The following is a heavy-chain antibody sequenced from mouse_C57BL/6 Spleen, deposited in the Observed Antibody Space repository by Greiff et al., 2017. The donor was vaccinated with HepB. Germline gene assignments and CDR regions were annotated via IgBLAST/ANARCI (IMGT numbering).Heavy chain of an antibody. CDR2: IYPGDGDT. V-gene: IGHV1-82*01. CDR3: ARSVAYYSNYDWYFDV. D-gene: IGHD2-5*01. J-gene: IGHJ1*03. CDR1: GYAFSSSW. Sequence: QVQLKESGPELVKPGASVKISFKASGYAFSSSWMNWVKQRPGKGLEWIGRIYPGDGDTNYNGKFKGKATLTADKSSSTAYMQLSSLTSEDSAVYFCARSVAYYSNYDWYFDVWGTGTTVTVSS.